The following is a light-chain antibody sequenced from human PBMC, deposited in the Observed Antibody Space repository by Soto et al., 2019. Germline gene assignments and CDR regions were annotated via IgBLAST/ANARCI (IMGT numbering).Light chain of an antibody. Sequence: SYELTQPPLVSVAPGKTARITCGGNNIGSKSVHWYQQKPGQAPVLVIYYDSDRPSGIPERFSGSNSGNTATLTISRVEAGDEADYYCQVWDSSSDHPVFGGGTQLTVL. CDR3: QVWDSSSDHPV. CDR2: YDS. CDR1: NIGSKS. V-gene: IGLV3-21*04. J-gene: IGLJ7*01.